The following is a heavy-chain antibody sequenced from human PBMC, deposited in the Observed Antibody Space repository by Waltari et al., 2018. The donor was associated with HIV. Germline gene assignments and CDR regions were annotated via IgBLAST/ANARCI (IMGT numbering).Heavy chain of an antibody. CDR2: IGTAGDT. V-gene: IGHV3-13*04. J-gene: IGHJ3*02. D-gene: IGHD1-26*01. CDR1: GVTFGSSV. Sequence: ETQLVESGGGAVQPGGSLRLSCAASGVTFGSSVMPWVRHVTGKGLGWVSAIGTAGDTYYADSVKGRVTISREDGKSFLYLQMSCLRAEDTAVYYCARGGMWETSHPRAFDIWGQGTMVIVSS. CDR3: ARGGMWETSHPRAFDI.